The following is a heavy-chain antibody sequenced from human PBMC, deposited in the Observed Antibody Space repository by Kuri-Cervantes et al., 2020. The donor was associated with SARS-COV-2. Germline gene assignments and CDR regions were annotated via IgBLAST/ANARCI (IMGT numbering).Heavy chain of an antibody. D-gene: IGHD5-18*01. Sequence: GGSLRLSCGVSGFPFSEYAMTWVRQAPGKGLEWVSYISSSSSTIYYADSVKGRFTISRDNAKNSLYLQMNSLRAEDTAVYYCARDLSSGLWAFDYWGQGTLVTVSS. CDR3: ARDLSSGLWAFDY. V-gene: IGHV3-48*01. CDR1: GFPFSEYA. CDR2: ISSSSSTI. J-gene: IGHJ4*02.